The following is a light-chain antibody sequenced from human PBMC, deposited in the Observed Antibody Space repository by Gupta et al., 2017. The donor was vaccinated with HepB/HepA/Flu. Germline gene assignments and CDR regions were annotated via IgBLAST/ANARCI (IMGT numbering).Light chain of an antibody. CDR1: QSVSSY. CDR3: QQRSKWPSWT. CDR2: DAS. J-gene: IGKJ1*01. Sequence: EIVLTQSPATLSLSPGERATLSCRASQSVSSYLAWYQLKPGQSPRLLIYDASNRATGIPARFSGSGSGTDFTLTISSLEPEDFAVYYCQQRSKWPSWTFGQGTKVEIK. V-gene: IGKV3-11*01.